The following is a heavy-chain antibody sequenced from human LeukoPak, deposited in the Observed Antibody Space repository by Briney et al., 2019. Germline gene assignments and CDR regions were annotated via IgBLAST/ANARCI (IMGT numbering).Heavy chain of an antibody. CDR2: IYYSGST. D-gene: IGHD2-15*01. J-gene: IGHJ4*02. Sequence: PSETLSLTCTVSGGSISSYYWSWIRQPPGKGLELTGYIYYSGSTNYNPSLKSRVTISVDTSKNQFSLKLSSVTAADTAVYYCARVSSGVYFDYWGQGTLVTVSS. V-gene: IGHV4-59*01. CDR3: ARVSSGVYFDY. CDR1: GGSISSYY.